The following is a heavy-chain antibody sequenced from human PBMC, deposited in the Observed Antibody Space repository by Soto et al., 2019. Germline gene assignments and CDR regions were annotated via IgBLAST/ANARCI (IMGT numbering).Heavy chain of an antibody. CDR1: GYTFTSYD. V-gene: IGHV1-8*01. J-gene: IGHJ6*03. CDR2: MNPNSGNT. D-gene: IGHD2-8*01. CDR3: ARAPRGWMVYAMGGYYYYYMDV. Sequence: QVQLVQSGAEVKKPGASVKVSCKASGYTFTSYDINWVRQATGQGLEWMGWMNPNSGNTGYAQKFQGRVTMTRNTSISTAYMELSSLRSEDTAVYYCARAPRGWMVYAMGGYYYYYMDVWGKGTTVTVSS.